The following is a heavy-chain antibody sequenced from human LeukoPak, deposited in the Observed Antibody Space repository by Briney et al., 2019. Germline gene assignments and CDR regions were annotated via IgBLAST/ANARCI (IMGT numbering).Heavy chain of an antibody. Sequence: GGSLRLSCGASVFTFSSYSMDCVRQAPPKGLECVSSNSSSRSDIYYADSVKGRFTIYRDNAKNSLYLQMNSLRAEDMAVYYCARDKQQLTYDTDYWGQGTLVTVSS. CDR3: ARDKQQLTYDTDY. D-gene: IGHD6-13*01. J-gene: IGHJ4*02. CDR1: VFTFSSYS. CDR2: NSSSRSDI. V-gene: IGHV3-21*01.